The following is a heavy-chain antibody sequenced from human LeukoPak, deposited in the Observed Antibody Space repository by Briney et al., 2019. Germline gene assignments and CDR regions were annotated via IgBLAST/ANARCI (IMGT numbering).Heavy chain of an antibody. D-gene: IGHD2-2*03. CDR3: AKNTLGYCSSTSCAAFDY. J-gene: IGHJ4*02. CDR1: GFTFSSYG. CDR2: IRYDGSNK. Sequence: GGSLRLSCAASGFTFSSYGMHWVRQAPGKGLEWVAFIRYDGSNKYYADSVKGRFTISRDNSKNTLYLQMNSLRAEDTAAYYCAKNTLGYCSSTSCAAFDYWGQGTLVTVSS. V-gene: IGHV3-30*02.